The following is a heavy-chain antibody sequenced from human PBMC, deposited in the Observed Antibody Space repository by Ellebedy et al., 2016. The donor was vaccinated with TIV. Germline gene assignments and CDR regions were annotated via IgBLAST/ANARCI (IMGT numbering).Heavy chain of an antibody. CDR3: AKEWKQLVYYFYYGMDV. Sequence: GGSLRLSCAASGFTFSSYAMSWVRQAPGKGLEWVSGISGSGGSTYYADSVKGRFTISRDNSKNTLYLQMNSLRAEDTAVYYCAKEWKQLVYYFYYGMDVWGQGTTVTVSS. D-gene: IGHD6-6*01. J-gene: IGHJ6*02. CDR1: GFTFSSYA. V-gene: IGHV3-23*01. CDR2: ISGSGGST.